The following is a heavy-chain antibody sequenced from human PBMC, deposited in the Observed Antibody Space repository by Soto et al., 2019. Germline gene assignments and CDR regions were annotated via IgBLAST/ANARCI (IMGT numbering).Heavy chain of an antibody. V-gene: IGHV3-21*01. CDR3: ERGSMPPHPNDY. CDR2: ISSSSSYI. CDR1: GFTFSSYS. J-gene: IGHJ4*02. Sequence: PGGSLRLSCAASGFTFSSYSMNWVRQAPGKGLEWVSSISSSSSYIYYADSVKGRFTISRDNAKNSLYLQMNSLRAEDTAVYYCERGSMPPHPNDYWGQGTLVTVSS. D-gene: IGHD2-2*01.